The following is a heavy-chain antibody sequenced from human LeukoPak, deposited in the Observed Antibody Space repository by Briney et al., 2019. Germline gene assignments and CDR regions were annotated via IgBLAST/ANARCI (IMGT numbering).Heavy chain of an antibody. V-gene: IGHV3-21*01. CDR3: ARDLGYYYSRRYPYFDY. Sequence: GGSLRLSCAASGFTFSSYSMNCVRQAPGKGLEWVSSISSNGSYIYYADSVKGRFTISRDNAKNSLYLQMNSLRAEDTAVYYCARDLGYYYSRRYPYFDYWGQGALVTVSS. CDR1: GFTFSSYS. D-gene: IGHD3-22*01. CDR2: ISSNGSYI. J-gene: IGHJ4*02.